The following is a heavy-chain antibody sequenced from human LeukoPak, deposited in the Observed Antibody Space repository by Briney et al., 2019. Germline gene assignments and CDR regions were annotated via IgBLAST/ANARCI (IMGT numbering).Heavy chain of an antibody. V-gene: IGHV3-21*01. CDR3: ARDSGIAAAGSH. CDR2: ISSSSSYI. Sequence: PGGSLRLSCAASGFTFSSYSMNWVRQAPGKGLEWVSSISSSSSYIYYADSVKGRFTISRDNAKNSLYLQMNSLRAEDTAVYYCARDSGIAAAGSHWGQGTLVTVSS. D-gene: IGHD6-13*01. J-gene: IGHJ4*02. CDR1: GFTFSSYS.